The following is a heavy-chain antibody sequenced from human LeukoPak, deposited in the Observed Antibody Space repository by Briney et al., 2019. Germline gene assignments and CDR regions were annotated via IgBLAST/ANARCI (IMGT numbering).Heavy chain of an antibody. CDR3: AASLPHDYGDYGRGDY. CDR1: GYTLTELS. V-gene: IGHV1-24*01. CDR2: FDPEDGET. J-gene: IGHJ4*02. Sequence: ASVKVSCKVSGYTLTELSMHWVRQAPGKGLEWMGGFDPEDGETIYAQKFQGRVTMTEDTSTDTAYMELSSLRSEDTAVYYCAASLPHDYGDYGRGDYWGQGTLVTVSS. D-gene: IGHD4-17*01.